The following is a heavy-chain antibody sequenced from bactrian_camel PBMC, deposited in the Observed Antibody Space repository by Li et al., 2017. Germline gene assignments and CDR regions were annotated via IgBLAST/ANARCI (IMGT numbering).Heavy chain of an antibody. J-gene: IGHJ6*01. CDR3: ASETLGWAFAY. Sequence: DVQLVESGGGLVQPGGSLRISCAASGFNFSGYGMSWVHQAPWKGLEWVSVITSGGDTTYYGDSVAGRFTASRDNAKNMVYLHMTSLKPEDTAVYYCASETLGWAFAYWGAGTQVTVS. CDR1: GFNFSGYG. CDR2: ITSGGDTT. D-gene: IGHD5*01. V-gene: IGHV3S40*01.